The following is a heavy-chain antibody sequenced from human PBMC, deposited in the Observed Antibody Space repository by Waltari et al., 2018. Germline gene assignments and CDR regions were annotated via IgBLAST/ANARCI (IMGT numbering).Heavy chain of an antibody. J-gene: IGHJ4*02. CDR1: GYTLTELS. CDR2: FDPEDGET. V-gene: IGHV1-24*01. CDR3: ATLGGCTGGVCYDY. Sequence: ASVKVSCKVSGYTLTELSMHWVRQAPGKGLEWMGGFDPEDGETIYAQKFQGRVTMTEDASTDTAYMELSSLRSEDTAVYYCATLGGCTGGVCYDYWGQGTLVTVSS. D-gene: IGHD2-8*02.